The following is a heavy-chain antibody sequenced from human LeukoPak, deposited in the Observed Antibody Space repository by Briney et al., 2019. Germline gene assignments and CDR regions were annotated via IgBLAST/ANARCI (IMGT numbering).Heavy chain of an antibody. CDR1: GVSISSSNW. CDR2: IYHSGST. Sequence: SETLSLTCAVSGVSISSSNWWSLVRQTPGKGLEWIGEIYHSGSTNYNPSLKSRVTISVDKSKNQFSLKLTSVTAADTAVYYCATALGPDFDYWGQGTLVTVSS. V-gene: IGHV4-4*02. CDR3: ATALGPDFDY. J-gene: IGHJ4*02.